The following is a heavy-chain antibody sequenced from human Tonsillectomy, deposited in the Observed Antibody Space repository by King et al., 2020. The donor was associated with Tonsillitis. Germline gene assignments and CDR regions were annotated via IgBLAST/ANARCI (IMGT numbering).Heavy chain of an antibody. V-gene: IGHV3-30-3*01. J-gene: IGHJ4*02. CDR1: GFTFSNYS. D-gene: IGHD3-16*02. Sequence: VQLVESGGGVVQPGRSLRLSCAASGFTFSNYSMHWVRQAPGKGLEWVAVISCDGNNKNYADSVKGRFTISRDNSKNTLYLQMNSLRAEDTAVYYCARGGDYVWGRYRPLDYWGQGTLVTVSS. CDR2: ISCDGNNK. CDR3: ARGGDYVWGRYRPLDY.